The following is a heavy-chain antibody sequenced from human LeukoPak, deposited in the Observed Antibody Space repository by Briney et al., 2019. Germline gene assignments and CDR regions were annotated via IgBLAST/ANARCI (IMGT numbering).Heavy chain of an antibody. J-gene: IGHJ6*03. Sequence: GASVKVSCKASGYTFTSYDINWVRQATGQGLEWMGWMNPNSGNTGYAQKFQGRVTMTRNTSISTAYMELSSLRSEDTAVYYCARGRGPRRSTSCYYTDVWGKGTTVTVSS. D-gene: IGHD2-2*01. CDR1: GYTFTSYD. V-gene: IGHV1-8*01. CDR2: MNPNSGNT. CDR3: ARGRGPRRSTSCYYTDV.